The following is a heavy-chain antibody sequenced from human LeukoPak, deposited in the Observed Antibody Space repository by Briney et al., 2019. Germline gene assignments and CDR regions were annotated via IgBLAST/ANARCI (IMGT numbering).Heavy chain of an antibody. CDR3: ALTTVPPSDY. J-gene: IGHJ4*02. D-gene: IGHD4-17*01. Sequence: SETLSLTCTVSGGSISSYYWSWIRQPAGEGLEWIGRIYTSGSTNYNPSLKSRVTMSVDTSKNQFSLKLRSVTAADTAVYYCALTTVPPSDYWSQGTLVTVSS. CDR1: GGSISSYY. CDR2: IYTSGST. V-gene: IGHV4-4*07.